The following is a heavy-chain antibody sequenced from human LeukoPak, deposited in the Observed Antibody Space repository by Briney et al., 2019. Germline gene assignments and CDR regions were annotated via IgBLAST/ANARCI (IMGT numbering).Heavy chain of an antibody. CDR2: IYTSGST. Sequence: SETLSLTCTVSGGSISSYYWSWIRQPAGKGLEWIGRIYTSGSTNYNPSLKSRVTMSVDTSKNQFSLKLSFVTAADTAVYYCARDHQFEGMAAAGTDYWGQGTLVTVSS. CDR1: GGSISSYY. D-gene: IGHD6-13*01. J-gene: IGHJ4*02. V-gene: IGHV4-4*07. CDR3: ARDHQFEGMAAAGTDY.